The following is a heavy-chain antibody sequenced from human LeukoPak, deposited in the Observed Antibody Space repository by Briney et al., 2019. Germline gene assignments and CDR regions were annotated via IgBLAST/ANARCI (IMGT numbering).Heavy chain of an antibody. V-gene: IGHV4-61*08. Sequence: SETLSLTCTVSGASIRSGDYYWSWIRQPPGKGLEWIGYIYYSGSTNYNPSLKSRVTISVDTSKNQFSLKLSSVTAADTAVYYCARSGVTRLGELPDDYWGQGTLVTVSS. J-gene: IGHJ4*02. CDR2: IYYSGST. CDR3: ARSGVTRLGELPDDY. D-gene: IGHD3-16*01. CDR1: GASIRSGDYY.